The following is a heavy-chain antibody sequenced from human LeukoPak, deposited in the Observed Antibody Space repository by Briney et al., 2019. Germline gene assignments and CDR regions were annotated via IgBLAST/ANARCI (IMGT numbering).Heavy chain of an antibody. Sequence: TGGSPRLSCAASGFIFTTYWMGWVRQAPGKGLEWVANINQDESSQYYVDAVRGRFTISRDNAKNSLNLQMNSLRGEDTAVYFCARLGPVTKDHYCDYWGQGALVTVSS. CDR1: GFIFTTYW. CDR2: INQDESSQ. CDR3: ARLGPVTKDHYCDY. D-gene: IGHD4-17*01. V-gene: IGHV3-7*01. J-gene: IGHJ4*02.